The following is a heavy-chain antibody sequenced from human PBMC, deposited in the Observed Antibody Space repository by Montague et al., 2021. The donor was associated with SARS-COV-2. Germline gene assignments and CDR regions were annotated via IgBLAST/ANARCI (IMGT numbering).Heavy chain of an antibody. D-gene: IGHD3-3*01. CDR1: GGSISSSSYY. Sequence: SETLSLTCTVSGGSISSSSYYWGWIRQPPGKGLEWIGSIYYSGSTYYNPSLKSRVTISVDTSKNQFSLKLSSVTAADTAVYYCASLPRITIFGVVIHFDYWGQGTLVTVSS. V-gene: IGHV4-39*01. J-gene: IGHJ4*02. CDR2: IYYSGST. CDR3: ASLPRITIFGVVIHFDY.